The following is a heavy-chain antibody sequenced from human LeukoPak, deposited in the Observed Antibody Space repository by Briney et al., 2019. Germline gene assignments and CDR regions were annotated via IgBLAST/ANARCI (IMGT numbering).Heavy chain of an antibody. J-gene: IGHJ4*02. CDR3: AKEGGYRRNYFDY. CDR2: ISYDGSNK. D-gene: IGHD5-24*01. V-gene: IGHV3-30*18. CDR1: GFTFSSYG. Sequence: GGSLRLSCAASGFTFSSYGMHWVRQAPGKGLEWVAVISYDGSNKYYADSVKGRFTISRDNSKNTLYLQMNSLRAEDTAVYYCAKEGGYRRNYFDYWGQGTLVTVSP.